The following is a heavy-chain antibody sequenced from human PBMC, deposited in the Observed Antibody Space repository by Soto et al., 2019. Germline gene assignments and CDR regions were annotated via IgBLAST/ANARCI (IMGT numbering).Heavy chain of an antibody. CDR1: GCSISSGGYY. V-gene: IGHV4-31*03. J-gene: IGHJ5*02. CDR2: IYYSGRT. D-gene: IGHD2-2*01. Sequence: SETLSLTCTVSGCSISSGGYYWSWNRQHPGKGLEWIGYIYYSGRTYYNPSLQSRLTMSVDTSKNQFSLNLSSVTAADTAMYYCATSNTTCPGCYSWGQGTLVTVSS. CDR3: ATSNTTCPGCYS.